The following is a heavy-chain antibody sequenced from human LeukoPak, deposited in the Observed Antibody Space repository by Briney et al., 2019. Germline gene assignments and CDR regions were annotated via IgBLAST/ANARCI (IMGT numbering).Heavy chain of an antibody. CDR1: GGSISSYY. D-gene: IGHD6-19*01. Sequence: SETLSLTCTVSGGSISSYYWSWIRQPPGKGLEWIGYIYYSGSTNYNPSLKSRVTISVDTSKSQFSLKLSSVTAADTAVYYCARDRLVADTGTYYYYGMDVWGQGTTVTVSS. V-gene: IGHV4-59*01. CDR2: IYYSGST. CDR3: ARDRLVADTGTYYYYGMDV. J-gene: IGHJ6*02.